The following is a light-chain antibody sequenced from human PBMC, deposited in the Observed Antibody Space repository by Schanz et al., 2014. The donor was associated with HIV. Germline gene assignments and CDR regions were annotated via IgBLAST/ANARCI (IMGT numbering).Light chain of an antibody. V-gene: IGLV2-23*01. J-gene: IGLJ2*01. CDR1: STDVGTYNL. CDR2: EDN. CDR3: CSYAGSNNVV. Sequence: QFALTQPASVSGSPGQSITISCTGTSTDVGTYNLVSWYQQRPGAAPKVIIYEDNKRPSGVSPRFSASKSGNSASLKILGLQPEDEADYYCCSYAGSNNVVFGGGTKLTVL.